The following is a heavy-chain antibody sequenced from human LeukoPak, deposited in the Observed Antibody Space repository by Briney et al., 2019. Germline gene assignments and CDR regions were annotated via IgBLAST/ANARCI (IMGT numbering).Heavy chain of an antibody. CDR3: ASRHRWSGYSYF. CDR1: GGSFSGYY. J-gene: IGHJ4*02. Sequence: SETLSLTCAVYGGSFSGYYWSWIRQPPGKGLEWIGEINHSGSTNYNPSLKSRVTISVDTSKNQFSLKLSSVTAGDTAVYYCASRHRWSGYSYFWGQGTLVTVSS. CDR2: INHSGST. V-gene: IGHV4-34*01. D-gene: IGHD5-18*01.